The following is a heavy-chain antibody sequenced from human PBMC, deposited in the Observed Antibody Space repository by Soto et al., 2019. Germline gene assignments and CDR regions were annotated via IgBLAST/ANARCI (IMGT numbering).Heavy chain of an antibody. Sequence: SETLSLTCTVSGGSISSYYWSWIRQPPGKGLEWIGYIYYSGSTNYNPSLKSRVTISVDTSKNQFSLKLSSVTAADTAVYYCARTTRDYYYYYMGVWSKGTTVTVSS. J-gene: IGHJ6*03. CDR2: IYYSGST. V-gene: IGHV4-59*01. D-gene: IGHD4-17*01. CDR1: GGSISSYY. CDR3: ARTTRDYYYYYMGV.